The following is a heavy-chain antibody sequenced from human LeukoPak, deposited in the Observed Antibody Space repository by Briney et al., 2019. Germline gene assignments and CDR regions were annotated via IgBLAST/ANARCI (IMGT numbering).Heavy chain of an antibody. CDR3: ARDRGSREDGMDV. J-gene: IGHJ6*02. Sequence: GGSLRLSCAASGFTFSSYAMSWVRQAPGKGLEWVAVIWYDGNNKYYADFVKGRFTISRDNSKNTLYLQMNSLRAEDTAVYNCARDRGSREDGMDVWGQGTTVTVSS. D-gene: IGHD1-26*01. CDR2: IWYDGNNK. V-gene: IGHV3-33*08. CDR1: GFTFSSYA.